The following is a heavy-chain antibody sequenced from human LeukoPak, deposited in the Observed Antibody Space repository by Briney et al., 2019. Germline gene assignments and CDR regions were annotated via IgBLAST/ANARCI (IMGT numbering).Heavy chain of an antibody. CDR1: GGTFSNYA. Sequence: GSSVKVSCKXSGGTFSNYAITWVRQAPGQGLEWMGGIIPIFGTTNYAQKFQGRITITTDESTSTAYMELSSLRSEDTAVYYCASRVFYYDTSGLDYWGQGTLVTVSS. J-gene: IGHJ4*02. V-gene: IGHV1-69*05. CDR2: IIPIFGTT. D-gene: IGHD3-22*01. CDR3: ASRVFYYDTSGLDY.